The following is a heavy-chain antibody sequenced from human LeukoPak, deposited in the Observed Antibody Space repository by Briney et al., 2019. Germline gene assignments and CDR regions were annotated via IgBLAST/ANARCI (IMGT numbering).Heavy chain of an antibody. Sequence: PSETLSLTCTVSGGSVSSGSYYWSWIRQPPGKGLEWIGYIYYSGSTNYNPSLKSRVTISVDTSKNQFSLKLSSVTAADTAVYYCARDDGYYGMDVWGQGTTVTVSS. CDR1: GGSVSSGSYY. V-gene: IGHV4-61*01. D-gene: IGHD5-24*01. CDR3: ARDDGYYGMDV. J-gene: IGHJ6*02. CDR2: IYYSGST.